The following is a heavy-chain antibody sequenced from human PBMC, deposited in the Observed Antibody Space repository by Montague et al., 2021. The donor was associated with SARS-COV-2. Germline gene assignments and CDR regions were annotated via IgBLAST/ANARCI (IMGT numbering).Heavy chain of an antibody. CDR1: GGPITNNIDY. CDR3: ARLKRYFDSSGSPSAFDF. V-gene: IGHV4-39*02. D-gene: IGHD3-22*01. CDR2: IYYTGNT. Sequence: SETLSLTCTVSGGPITNNIDYWAWIRQPPGKGLEWIGSIYYTGNTYYNSSLKSRVTISVVTSKNHFTLKLSSVTAAETAVYYCARLKRYFDSSGSPSAFDFWGQGTKVTVSS. J-gene: IGHJ3*01.